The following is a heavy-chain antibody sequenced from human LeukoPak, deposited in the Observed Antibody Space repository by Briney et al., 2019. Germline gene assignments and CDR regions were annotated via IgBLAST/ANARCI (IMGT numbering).Heavy chain of an antibody. CDR1: GFSFRSHG. CDR3: ARDHGPIVAVITGDNWFDP. V-gene: IGHV3-23*01. Sequence: PGGTLRLSCAASGFSFRSHGMNWVRQAPGKGLEWVSGISPRGDITYYKDSVRGRFTISRDNFKNTVSLQLNSLRAEDTAMYYCARDHGPIVAVITGDNWFDPWGQGTLVTVSS. J-gene: IGHJ5*02. CDR2: ISPRGDIT. D-gene: IGHD3-22*01.